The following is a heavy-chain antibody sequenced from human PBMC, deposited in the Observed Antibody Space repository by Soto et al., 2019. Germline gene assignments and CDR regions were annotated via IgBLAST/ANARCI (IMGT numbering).Heavy chain of an antibody. J-gene: IGHJ5*02. V-gene: IGHV4-4*02. CDR2: IYHSGST. Sequence: SETLSLTCAVSGGSISSSNWWSWVRQPPGKGLEWIGEIYHSGSTSYNPSLKSRVTISVDKSKNQFSLKLSSVTAADTAVYYCARDRGGYDLRYNWFDPWGQGTLVTVS. CDR3: ARDRGGYDLRYNWFDP. CDR1: GGSISSSNW. D-gene: IGHD5-12*01.